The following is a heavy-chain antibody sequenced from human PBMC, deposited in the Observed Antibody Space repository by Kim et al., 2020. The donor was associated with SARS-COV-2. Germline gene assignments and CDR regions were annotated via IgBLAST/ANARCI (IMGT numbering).Heavy chain of an antibody. CDR1: GFTFSRSW. Sequence: GGSLRLSCAASGFTFSRSWMHWVRQAPGKGLVWVSRINSDGSSTSYADSVKGRFTISRDNAKNTLYLQMNSLRAEDTAVYYCARVGHLGADYWGAHLYYLDYWGQGTLVTVSS. CDR3: ARVGHLGADYWGAHLYYLDY. V-gene: IGHV3-74*01. CDR2: INSDGSST. D-gene: IGHD7-27*01. J-gene: IGHJ4*02.